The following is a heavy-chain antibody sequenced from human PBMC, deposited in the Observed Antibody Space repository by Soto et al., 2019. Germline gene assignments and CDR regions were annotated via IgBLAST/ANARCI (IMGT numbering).Heavy chain of an antibody. D-gene: IGHD3-22*01. V-gene: IGHV3-53*01. CDR1: GFTVSSNY. CDR2: IYSGGST. CDR3: ARDRVESGYPEYFQH. Sequence: EVPLVESGGGLIQPGGSLRLSCAASGFTVSSNYMSWVRQAPGKGLEWVSVIYSGGSTYYADSVKGRFTISRDNSKHTLYLQMNSQRAEDTAVYYCARDRVESGYPEYFQHWGQGTLVTVSS. J-gene: IGHJ1*01.